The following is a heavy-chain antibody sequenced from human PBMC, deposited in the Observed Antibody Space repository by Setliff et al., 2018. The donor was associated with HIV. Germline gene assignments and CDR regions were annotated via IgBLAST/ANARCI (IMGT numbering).Heavy chain of an antibody. CDR1: GGSISSSSYY. J-gene: IGHJ4*02. D-gene: IGHD5-18*01. CDR3: ARGIYSYGYLFDY. V-gene: IGHV4-39*07. CDR2: IYYSGST. Sequence: LSLTCTVSGGSISSSSYYWGWIRQPPGKGLEWIGSIYYSGSTYYNPSLKSRVTMSLDRSKRQFSLKLTSLTAADTAVYYCARGIYSYGYLFDYWGQGTLVTV.